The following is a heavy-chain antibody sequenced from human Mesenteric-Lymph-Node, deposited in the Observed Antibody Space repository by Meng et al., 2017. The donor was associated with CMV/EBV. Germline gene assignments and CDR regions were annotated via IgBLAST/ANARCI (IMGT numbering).Heavy chain of an antibody. CDR2: IYWDDDA. Sequence: TFSGFSLTTSGVGVSWLRQPPGKALEWLAVIYWDDDARYSPSLRNRLTITKDTSNNQVVLTMTNMGPVDTATYYCAHTYYSSGNNLDYWGQGTLVTVSS. CDR1: GFSLTTSGVG. CDR3: AHTYYSSGNNLDY. D-gene: IGHD5-18*01. J-gene: IGHJ4*02. V-gene: IGHV2-5*02.